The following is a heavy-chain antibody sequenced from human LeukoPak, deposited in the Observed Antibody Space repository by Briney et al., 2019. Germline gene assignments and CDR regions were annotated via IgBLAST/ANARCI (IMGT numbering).Heavy chain of an antibody. CDR1: GFTFSSYE. CDR2: ISRSGTII. CDR3: AREGSYYGSGSSPHSLDY. D-gene: IGHD3-10*01. Sequence: PGGSLRLSCAASGFTFSSYEINWVRQAPGKGLEWVSYISRSGTIIYYADSVKGRFTISRDNAKNSLYLQMSSLRAEDTALYYCAREGSYYGSGSSPHSLDYWGQGTLVTVSS. V-gene: IGHV3-48*03. J-gene: IGHJ4*02.